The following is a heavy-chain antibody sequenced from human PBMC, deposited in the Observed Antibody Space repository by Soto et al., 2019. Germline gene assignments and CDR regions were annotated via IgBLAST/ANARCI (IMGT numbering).Heavy chain of an antibody. D-gene: IGHD1-1*01. CDR3: VRDGTKTLRDWFDP. Sequence: SETLTLTCTFSGASISGFYWSWIRKSAGKGLEWIGRIYATGTTDYNPSLKSRVMMSVDTSKKQFSLKLRSVTAADTAVYYCVRDGTKTLRDWFDPWGQGMSVTVSS. V-gene: IGHV4-4*07. CDR1: GASISGFY. CDR2: IYATGTT. J-gene: IGHJ5*02.